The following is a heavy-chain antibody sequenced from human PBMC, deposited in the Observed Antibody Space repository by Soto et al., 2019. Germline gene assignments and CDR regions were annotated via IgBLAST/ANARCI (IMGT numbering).Heavy chain of an antibody. V-gene: IGHV4-31*03. CDR3: AREPIVVVPAAETYYYYGMDV. J-gene: IGHJ6*02. Sequence: SETLSLTCTVSGGSISSGGYYWSWIRQHPGKGLEWIGYIYYSGSTYYNPSLKSRVTISVDTSKNQFSLKLSSVTAADTAVYYCAREPIVVVPAAETYYYYGMDVWGQGTTVTVSS. D-gene: IGHD2-2*01. CDR2: IYYSGST. CDR1: GGSISSGGYY.